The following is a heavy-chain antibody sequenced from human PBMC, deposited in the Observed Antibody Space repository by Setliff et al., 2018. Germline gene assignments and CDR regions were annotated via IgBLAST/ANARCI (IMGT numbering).Heavy chain of an antibody. CDR3: AREYNSGGYRDSWYFDL. D-gene: IGHD1-26*01. J-gene: IGHJ2*01. V-gene: IGHV1-18*04. CDR2: ISAYNGNT. Sequence: ASVKVSCKASGYTFTGYYMHWVRQAPGQGLEWMGWISAYNGNTNYAQKLQGRVTMTTDTSTSTAYMELRSLRSDDTAVYYCAREYNSGGYRDSWYFDLWGRGTLVTVSS. CDR1: GYTFTGYY.